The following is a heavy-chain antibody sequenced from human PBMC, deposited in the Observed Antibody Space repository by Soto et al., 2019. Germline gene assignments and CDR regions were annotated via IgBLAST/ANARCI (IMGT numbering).Heavy chain of an antibody. CDR1: GGTFSSYA. CDR2: IIPIFGTA. CDR3: ARIGYSYGTDY. D-gene: IGHD5-18*01. V-gene: IGHV1-69*13. Sequence: GASVKVSCKASGGTFSSYAISWVRQATGQGLEWMGGIIPIFGTANYAQKFQGRVTITADESTSTAYMELSSLRSEDTAVYYCARIGYSYGTDYWGQGTLVTVSS. J-gene: IGHJ4*02.